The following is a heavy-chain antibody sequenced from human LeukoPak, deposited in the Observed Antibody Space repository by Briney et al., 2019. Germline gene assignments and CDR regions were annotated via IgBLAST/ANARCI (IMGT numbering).Heavy chain of an antibody. J-gene: IGHJ4*02. Sequence: GGSLRLSCAASGFTFSSYWMSWVRQAPGKGLEWVANIKQDGSEKYYVDSVKGRFTISRDNAKNSLYLQMYSLRAEDTAVYYCARAELTKPQKQWLAGGYFDYWGQGTLVTVSS. CDR3: ARAELTKPQKQWLAGGYFDY. CDR1: GFTFSSYW. D-gene: IGHD6-19*01. CDR2: IKQDGSEK. V-gene: IGHV3-7*04.